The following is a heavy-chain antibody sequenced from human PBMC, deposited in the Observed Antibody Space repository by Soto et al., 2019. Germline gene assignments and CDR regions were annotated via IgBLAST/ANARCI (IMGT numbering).Heavy chain of an antibody. CDR3: AKDSSGRHDY. V-gene: IGHV4-61*01. CDR1: GGSVRSGSYY. J-gene: IGHJ4*02. D-gene: IGHD3-22*01. Sequence: SETLSLTCSVSGGSVRSGSYYWTWIRQPPGKGLEWIGYIYQSGTTNYNASLKSSVTISIDTSKNQFFLKLNSVTAADTAVYYCAKDSSGRHDYWGQGTLVTVSS. CDR2: IYQSGTT.